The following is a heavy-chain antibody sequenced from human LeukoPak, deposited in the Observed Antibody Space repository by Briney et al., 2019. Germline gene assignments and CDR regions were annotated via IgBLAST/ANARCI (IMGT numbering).Heavy chain of an antibody. V-gene: IGHV3-53*01. Sequence: GGSLRLSCAASGFTVSSNYMSWVRQAPGKGLEWVSVIYSGGSTYYADSVKGRFTISRDNSKNTLYLQMNSLRAEDTAVYYCAKVAGSYYDSTGYYRKDYWGQGTLVTVSS. D-gene: IGHD3-22*01. CDR1: GFTVSSNY. CDR2: IYSGGST. J-gene: IGHJ4*02. CDR3: AKVAGSYYDSTGYYRKDY.